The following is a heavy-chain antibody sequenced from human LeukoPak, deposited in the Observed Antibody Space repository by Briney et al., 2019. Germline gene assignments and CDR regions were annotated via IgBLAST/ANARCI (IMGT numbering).Heavy chain of an antibody. V-gene: IGHV4-59*01. Sequence: SETLSLTCTVSGGSISSYYWSWIRQPPGKGLEWIGYIYYSGSTDYNPSLKRGVTISVDTSKNQFSLKLSPVTAADTAVYYCAREGLPYYFDYWGQGTLVTVSS. J-gene: IGHJ4*02. CDR1: GGSISSYY. CDR3: AREGLPYYFDY. D-gene: IGHD5-12*01. CDR2: IYYSGST.